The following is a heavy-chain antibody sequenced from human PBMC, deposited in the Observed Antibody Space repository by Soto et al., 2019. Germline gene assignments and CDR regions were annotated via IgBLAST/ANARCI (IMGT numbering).Heavy chain of an antibody. CDR2: IWFDGSNK. V-gene: IGHV3-33*01. Sequence: QVQLVESGEGVVQPGRSLRLSCAASGFTFSSYGMHWVRQAPGKGLEWVAVIWFDGSNKYYADSVKGRFTISRDNSKNTLYLQMNSLRAEDTALYCCARASGPFDYWGQGTLVTVSS. CDR1: GFTFSSYG. J-gene: IGHJ4*02. CDR3: ARASGPFDY.